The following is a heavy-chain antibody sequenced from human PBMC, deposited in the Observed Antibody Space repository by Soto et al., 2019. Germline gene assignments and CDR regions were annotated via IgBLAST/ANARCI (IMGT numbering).Heavy chain of an antibody. Sequence: EVQLLESGGGLVQPGGSLRLSCAASGFTFSSYAMSWVRQAPGKGLEWVSAISGSGGSTYYADSVKGRFTISRDNSKNTLYLQMNSLRAEDTAVYYCAKGGYGDFWSGYSENWFDPWGQGTLVTVSS. CDR2: ISGSGGST. J-gene: IGHJ5*02. V-gene: IGHV3-23*01. D-gene: IGHD3-3*01. CDR1: GFTFSSYA. CDR3: AKGGYGDFWSGYSENWFDP.